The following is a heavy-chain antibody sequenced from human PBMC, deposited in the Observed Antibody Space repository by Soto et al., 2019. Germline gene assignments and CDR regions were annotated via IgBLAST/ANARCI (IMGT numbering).Heavy chain of an antibody. V-gene: IGHV4-34*01. D-gene: IGHD3-10*01. CDR3: ASGYFIFDY. Sequence: KTSETLSLTCAVYGGSFSGYYWSWIRQPPGKGLEWIGEINHSGSTNYNPSLKSRVTISVDTSKNQFSLKLSSVTAADTAVYYCASGYFIFDYWGQGTLVTVSS. CDR2: INHSGST. CDR1: GGSFSGYY. J-gene: IGHJ4*02.